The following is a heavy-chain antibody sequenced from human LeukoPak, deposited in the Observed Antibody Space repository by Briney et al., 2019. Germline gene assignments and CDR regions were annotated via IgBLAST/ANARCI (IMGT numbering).Heavy chain of an antibody. CDR3: ARGSITVVPAFDI. D-gene: IGHD3-3*01. Sequence: SETLSLTCTLSGGSISTYFWSWIRQPPGKGLEWVGNVYYTGRSRYNPSLESRATISVDTSKNQFSLKVNSVTAADTAVYYCARGSITVVPAFDIWGQGTMVTVSS. CDR2: VYYTGRS. V-gene: IGHV4-59*12. J-gene: IGHJ3*02. CDR1: GGSISTYF.